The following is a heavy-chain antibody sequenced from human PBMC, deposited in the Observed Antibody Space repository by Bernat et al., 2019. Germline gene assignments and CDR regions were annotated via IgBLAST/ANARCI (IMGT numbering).Heavy chain of an antibody. CDR3: ARHGRRVDTAMVTLLWFSYYFDY. Sequence: QLQLQESGPGLVKPSETLSLTCTVSGGSISSGSYYWGWIRQPPGKGLEWIGSIYYSGSTYYNPSLKSRVTISVDTSKNQFSLKLSSVTAADTAVYYCARHGRRVDTAMVTLLWFSYYFDYWGQGTLVTVSS. CDR1: GGSISSGSYY. D-gene: IGHD5-18*01. J-gene: IGHJ4*02. CDR2: IYYSGST. V-gene: IGHV4-39*01.